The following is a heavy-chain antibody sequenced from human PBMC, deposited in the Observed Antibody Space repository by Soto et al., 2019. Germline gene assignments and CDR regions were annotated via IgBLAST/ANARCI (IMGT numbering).Heavy chain of an antibody. Sequence: SETLSLTCTVSGGSVSSGSYYWSWIRQPPGKGLEWIGYIYYSGSTNYNPSLKSRVTISVDTSKNQFSLKLSSVTAADTAVYYCARVLYSSGWPIYWGQGTLVTVSS. CDR1: GGSVSSGSYY. CDR2: IYYSGST. J-gene: IGHJ4*02. V-gene: IGHV4-61*01. CDR3: ARVLYSSGWPIY. D-gene: IGHD6-19*01.